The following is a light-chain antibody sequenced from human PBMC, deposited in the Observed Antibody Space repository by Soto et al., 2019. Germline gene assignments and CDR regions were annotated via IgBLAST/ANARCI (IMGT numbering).Light chain of an antibody. Sequence: DIQMTQSPSSLSASVGDRVTITCRASQSITSCLNWYQQKPGKAPNLLIYAASTLQSGVPSRFSGNGSWTDFTPTIRSLQPEDFATYDCQQTYSSVWTVGQGTKVEIK. J-gene: IGKJ1*01. CDR3: QQTYSSVWT. V-gene: IGKV1-39*01. CDR1: QSITSC. CDR2: AAS.